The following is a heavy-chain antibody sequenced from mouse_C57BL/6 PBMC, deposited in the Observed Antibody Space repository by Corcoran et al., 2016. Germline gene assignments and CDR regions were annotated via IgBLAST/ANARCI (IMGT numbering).Heavy chain of an antibody. CDR2: INPNNGGT. J-gene: IGHJ4*01. V-gene: IGHV1-26*01. CDR1: GYTFTDYY. CDR3: AWGLYYYAMDY. D-gene: IGHD2-13*01. Sequence: EVQLQQSGPELVKPGASVKISCKASGYTFTDYYMNWVKQSHGKSLEWIGDINPNNGGTSYNQKFKGKATLTVDKSSSTAYMELRSLTSEDSAVYYCAWGLYYYAMDYWGQGTSVTVSS.